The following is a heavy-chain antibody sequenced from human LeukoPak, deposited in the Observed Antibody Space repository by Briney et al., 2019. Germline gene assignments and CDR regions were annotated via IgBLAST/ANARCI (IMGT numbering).Heavy chain of an antibody. V-gene: IGHV4-39*07. D-gene: IGHD3-10*01. CDR2: IYYTGST. CDR3: ARDKIVRAAHDAFDI. J-gene: IGHJ3*02. Sequence: SETLSLTCTVSGGSITSSTYYWGWIRQPPGKGLEWIGSIYYTGSTYYNPPLKSRATISIDTSKNQFSLNLTSVTAADTAVYFCARDKIVRAAHDAFDIWGQGTMVTVSS. CDR1: GGSITSSTYY.